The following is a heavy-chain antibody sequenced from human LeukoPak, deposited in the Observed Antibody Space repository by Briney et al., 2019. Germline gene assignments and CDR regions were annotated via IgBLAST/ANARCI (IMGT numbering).Heavy chain of an antibody. V-gene: IGHV3-23*01. CDR2: IIASGGSA. J-gene: IGHJ4*02. Sequence: GGSLRLSCAASGFTFTNYALSWVRQAPGKGLEWVATIIASGGSADHAVSVKGRFTISRDNANKTLYLRMNSLRAEDTVLYYCARHPGPYGANPFDSWGLGTLVTVSS. CDR3: ARHPGPYGANPFDS. CDR1: GFTFTNYA. D-gene: IGHD4-23*01.